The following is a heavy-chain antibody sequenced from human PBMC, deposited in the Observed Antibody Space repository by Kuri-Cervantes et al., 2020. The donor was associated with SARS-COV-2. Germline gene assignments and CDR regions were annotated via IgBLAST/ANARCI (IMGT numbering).Heavy chain of an antibody. V-gene: IGHV1-18*01. Sequence: GGSLRLSCKASGYTFTSYGISWVRQAPGQGLEWMGWISAYNGNTNYAQKLQGRVTMTTDTSTSTAYMELRSLRSDDTAVYYCARNLGVLAFGELLDWGQGTLVTVSS. J-gene: IGHJ4*02. CDR3: ARNLGVLAFGELLD. D-gene: IGHD3-10*01. CDR2: ISAYNGNT. CDR1: GYTFTSYG.